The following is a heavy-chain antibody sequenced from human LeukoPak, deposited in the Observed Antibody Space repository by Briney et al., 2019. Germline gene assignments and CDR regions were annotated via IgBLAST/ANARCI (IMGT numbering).Heavy chain of an antibody. Sequence: SEALSLTCTVSGGSISSYYWSWIRQPAGKGLEWIGHIYTSGSTNYNPSLKSRVTMSVDTSKNQFSLKLSSVTAADTAVYYCARSGYYDSSGYLKDDAFDIWGQGTMVTISS. V-gene: IGHV4-4*07. CDR2: IYTSGST. CDR1: GGSISSYY. CDR3: ARSGYYDSSGYLKDDAFDI. D-gene: IGHD3-22*01. J-gene: IGHJ3*02.